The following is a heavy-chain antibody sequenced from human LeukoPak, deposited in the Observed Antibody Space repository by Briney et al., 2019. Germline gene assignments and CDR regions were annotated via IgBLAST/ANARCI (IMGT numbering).Heavy chain of an antibody. D-gene: IGHD6-6*01. Sequence: SETLSLTCTVSGGSISSYYWSWIRQPPGKGLEWIGYIYYSGSTNYNPSPKSRVTISVDTSKNQFSLKLSSVTAADTAVYYCARSSSPPPYYYMDVWGKGTTVTVSS. CDR3: ARSSSPPPYYYMDV. CDR2: IYYSGST. J-gene: IGHJ6*03. V-gene: IGHV4-59*08. CDR1: GGSISSYY.